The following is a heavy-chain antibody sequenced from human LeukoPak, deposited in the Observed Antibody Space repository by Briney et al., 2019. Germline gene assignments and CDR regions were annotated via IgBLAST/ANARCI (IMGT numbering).Heavy chain of an antibody. D-gene: IGHD6-19*01. CDR3: ARSDPPGYSSGWYLRFDP. Sequence: SVKVSCKASGGTFSSYAISWVRQAPGQGLEWMGGIVPIFGTANYAQKFQGRVTITADESTSTAYMELSSLRSEDTAVYYCARSDPPGYSSGWYLRFDPWGQGTLVTVSS. CDR2: IVPIFGTA. J-gene: IGHJ5*02. V-gene: IGHV1-69*13. CDR1: GGTFSSYA.